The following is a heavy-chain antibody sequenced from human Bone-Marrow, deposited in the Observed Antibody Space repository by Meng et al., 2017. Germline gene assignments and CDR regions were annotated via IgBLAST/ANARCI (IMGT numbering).Heavy chain of an antibody. Sequence: GEAGGGCVRPGGSRKLSWAAFGFTFSGSAMHWVGQASGKGLEWVGRIRSKANSYATAYAASVKGRFTISRDDSKNTAYLQMNSLKTEDTAVYYCTLTVTTQFDYWGQGTLVTVSS. CDR3: TLTVTTQFDY. CDR1: GFTFSGSA. V-gene: IGHV3-73*01. CDR2: IRSKANSYAT. D-gene: IGHD4-17*01. J-gene: IGHJ4*02.